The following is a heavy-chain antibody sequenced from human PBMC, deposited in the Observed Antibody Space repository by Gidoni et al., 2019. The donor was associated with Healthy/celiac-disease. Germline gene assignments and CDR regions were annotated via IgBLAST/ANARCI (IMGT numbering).Heavy chain of an antibody. CDR2: ISSNGGST. CDR3: VKDSPTPSGYSSPD. V-gene: IGHV3-64D*06. D-gene: IGHD6-19*01. CDR1: GFTFSSYA. J-gene: IGHJ4*02. Sequence: EVQLVESGGGLVQPGGSLRLSCSASGFTFSSYAMHWVRQAQGKGLEYVSAISSNGGSTYYADSVKGRFTISRDNSKNTLYLQMSSLRAEDTAVYYCVKDSPTPSGYSSPDWGQGTLVTVSS.